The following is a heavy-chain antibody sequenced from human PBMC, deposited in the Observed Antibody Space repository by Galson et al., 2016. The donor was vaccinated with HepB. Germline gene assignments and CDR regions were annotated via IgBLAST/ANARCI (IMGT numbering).Heavy chain of an antibody. Sequence: SLRLSCAASGFTFSTYVVHWVRQAPGKGLEWVAVMWHDGSKTYYGDSVKGRFSISRDISANTLYLQMNSLRADDTAVYYCAREAADPLTAFDYWGQGTLVPVSS. CDR1: GFTFSTYV. D-gene: IGHD6-25*01. V-gene: IGHV3-33*01. J-gene: IGHJ4*02. CDR3: AREAADPLTAFDY. CDR2: MWHDGSKT.